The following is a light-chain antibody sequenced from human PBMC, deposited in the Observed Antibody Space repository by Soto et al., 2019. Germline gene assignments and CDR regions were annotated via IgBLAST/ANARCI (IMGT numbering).Light chain of an antibody. CDR1: QSLRSSY. Sequence: EIVLTQSPGTLSLSPGERAALSCRASQSLRSSYLAWYQQKLGQAPRLLIYGASSRAAGVPDRFSGSGSGTDFTLTISRLEPEDFAVYYCQQYGSSVITFGQGTRLGI. V-gene: IGKV3-20*01. CDR2: GAS. CDR3: QQYGSSVIT. J-gene: IGKJ5*01.